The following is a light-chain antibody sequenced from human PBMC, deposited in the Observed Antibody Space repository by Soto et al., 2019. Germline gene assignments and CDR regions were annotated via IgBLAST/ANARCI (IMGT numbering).Light chain of an antibody. J-gene: IGLJ1*01. CDR2: EVR. CDR1: SSDVGGYDF. V-gene: IGLV2-14*01. Sequence: QSALTQPASVSGSVGQSITISCTGTSSDVGGYDFASWYQHHPGKAPKLIIYEVRTRPSGVSDRFSGSKSGNTASLTISGLQAEDEADFYCSSYTSDWGVFGTGTKVTVL. CDR3: SSYTSDWGV.